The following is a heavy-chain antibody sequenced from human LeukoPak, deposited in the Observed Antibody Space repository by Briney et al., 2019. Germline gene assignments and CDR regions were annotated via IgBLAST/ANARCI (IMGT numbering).Heavy chain of an antibody. Sequence: SETLSLTCTVSGGSISGYYWGWIRQPPGKGLEWIGSIYHSGSTYYNPSLKSRVTISVDTSKNQFSLKLSSVTAADTAVYYCARARGWFPDNSPYYFDYWGQGTLVTVSS. CDR3: ARARGWFPDNSPYYFDY. J-gene: IGHJ4*02. CDR1: GGSISGYY. D-gene: IGHD6-19*01. CDR2: IYHSGST. V-gene: IGHV4-38-2*02.